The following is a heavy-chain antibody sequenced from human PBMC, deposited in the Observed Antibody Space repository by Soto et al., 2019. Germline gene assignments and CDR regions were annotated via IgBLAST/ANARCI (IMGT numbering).Heavy chain of an antibody. CDR1: GGSINSTSYY. D-gene: IGHD6-19*01. CDR2: IYYSGST. Sequence: SETLSLTCTVSGGSINSTSYYWGWIRQPPGKNLEWIGSIYYSGSTFYNPSLKSRVTISVDTSKNQFSLKLSSVTAADTAAYYCARKPGIALAGLRAYCYEHCGHGTLFTDPS. V-gene: IGHV4-39*01. J-gene: IGHJ4*01. CDR3: ARKPGIALAGLRAYCYEH.